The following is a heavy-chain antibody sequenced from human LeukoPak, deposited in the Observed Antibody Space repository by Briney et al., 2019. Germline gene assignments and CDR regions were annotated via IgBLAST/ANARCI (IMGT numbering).Heavy chain of an antibody. CDR2: INPNSGGT. CDR3: ARVSIVATGDYFDY. D-gene: IGHD5-12*01. CDR1: GYTFTGYY. J-gene: IGHJ4*02. V-gene: IGHV1-2*02. Sequence: GASVKVSCTASGYTFTGYYMHWVRQAPGQGLEWMGWINPNSGGTNYAQKFQGRVTMTRDTSISTAYMELSRLRSDDTAVYYCARVSIVATGDYFDYWGQGTLVTVSS.